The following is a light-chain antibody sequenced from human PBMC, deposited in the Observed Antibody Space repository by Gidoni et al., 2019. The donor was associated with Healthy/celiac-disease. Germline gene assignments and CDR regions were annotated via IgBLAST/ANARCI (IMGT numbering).Light chain of an antibody. Sequence: DIQMTKSPSSLSASVGDRVTITCRASQSISSYLNWYQQKPGKPPKLLIYAASSLQSGVPSRFSGSGSGTDFTLTISSLQPEDFATYYCQQSYSTPPTFGQGTKLEIK. CDR2: AAS. CDR1: QSISSY. CDR3: QQSYSTPPT. J-gene: IGKJ2*01. V-gene: IGKV1-39*01.